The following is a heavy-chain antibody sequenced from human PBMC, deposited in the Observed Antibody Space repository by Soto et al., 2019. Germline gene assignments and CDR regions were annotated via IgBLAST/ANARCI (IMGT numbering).Heavy chain of an antibody. J-gene: IGHJ3*02. D-gene: IGHD3-10*01. V-gene: IGHV4-59*02. Sequence: SETLSLTCTVSGGSVSSYYWSWIRQPPGKGLEWIGYIYYSGSTNYNPSLKSRVTISVDTSKNQFSLKLSSVTAADTAVYYCARDGRGYGAFDIWGQGTMVTVSS. CDR2: IYYSGST. CDR3: ARDGRGYGAFDI. CDR1: GGSVSSYY.